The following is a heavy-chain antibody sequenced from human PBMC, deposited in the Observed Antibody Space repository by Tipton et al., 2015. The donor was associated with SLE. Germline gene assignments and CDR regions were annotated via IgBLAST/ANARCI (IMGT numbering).Heavy chain of an antibody. Sequence: QLVQSGAEVKKPGASVKVSCKASGYTFTSYDINWVRQATGQGLEWMGWMNPNSGNTGYAQKFQGRVTMTRNTSISTAYMELSSLRSEDTAVYYCARAHRGTRTVVVIMDAFDIWGQGTMVTVSS. V-gene: IGHV1-8*01. D-gene: IGHD3-22*01. CDR1: GYTFTSYD. CDR2: MNPNSGNT. J-gene: IGHJ3*02. CDR3: ARAHRGTRTVVVIMDAFDI.